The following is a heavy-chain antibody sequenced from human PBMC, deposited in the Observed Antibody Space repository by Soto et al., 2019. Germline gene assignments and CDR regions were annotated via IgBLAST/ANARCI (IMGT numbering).Heavy chain of an antibody. J-gene: IGHJ4*02. CDR1: GYTFTGNY. D-gene: IGHD2-2*01. Sequence: QVQLVQSGSEVKKPGASVKVSCKASGYTFTGNYMHWVRQAPGQGLEWMALINPTTGGTNYAQKFQGRVPMTWDTSISTAYMELSSLTSDDTAIYYCARGYCSSVGCSHYFDYWGQGTLVTVSS. CDR2: INPTTGGT. CDR3: ARGYCSSVGCSHYFDY. V-gene: IGHV1-2*02.